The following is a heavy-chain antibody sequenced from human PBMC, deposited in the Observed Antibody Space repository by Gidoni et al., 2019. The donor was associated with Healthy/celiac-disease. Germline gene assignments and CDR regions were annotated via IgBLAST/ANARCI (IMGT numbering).Heavy chain of an antibody. V-gene: IGHV3-33*01. D-gene: IGHD2-21*02. CDR3: ARDQFAYCGGDCYSHPVFQH. CDR2: IWYDGSNK. J-gene: IGHJ1*01. Sequence: QVQLVESGGGVVQPGRSLRLSWAASGFTFSSYGMHWVRQAPGKGLEWVAVIWYDGSNKYYADSVKGRFTISRDNSKNTLYLQMNSLRAEDTAVYYCARDQFAYCGGDCYSHPVFQHWGQGTLVTVSS. CDR1: GFTFSSYG.